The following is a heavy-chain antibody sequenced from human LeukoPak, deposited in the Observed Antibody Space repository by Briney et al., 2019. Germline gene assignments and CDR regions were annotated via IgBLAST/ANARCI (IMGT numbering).Heavy chain of an antibody. D-gene: IGHD4-23*01. CDR1: GGSFSGYH. Sequence: SETLSLTCAVHGGSFSGYHWNWIRQSPGKGLEWIGEINDRGHTNYNPSLESRITISVDTSKKQFSLNLSSVTAADTADYYCARDPTTVVTTPYYFDFWGQGTLVTVSS. CDR2: INDRGHT. CDR3: ARDPTTVVTTPYYFDF. V-gene: IGHV4-34*01. J-gene: IGHJ4*02.